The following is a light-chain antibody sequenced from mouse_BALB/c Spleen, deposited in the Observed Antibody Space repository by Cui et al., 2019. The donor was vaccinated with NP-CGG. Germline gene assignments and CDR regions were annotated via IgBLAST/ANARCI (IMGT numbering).Light chain of an antibody. V-gene: IGLV1*01. CDR1: TGAVTTSNY. CDR3: ALWYSNHWV. Sequence: QAVVTQESALITSPGETVTLTCRSSTGAVTTSNYANWVQEKPDHLFTGLIGGTNNRAPGVPARFSGSLIGDKAALTITGARTEDEAIYFCALWYSNHWVFGGGTKLTVL. J-gene: IGLJ1*01. CDR2: GTN.